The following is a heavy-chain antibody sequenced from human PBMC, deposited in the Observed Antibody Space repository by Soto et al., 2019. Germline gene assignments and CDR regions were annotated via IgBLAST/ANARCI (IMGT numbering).Heavy chain of an antibody. J-gene: IGHJ4*02. CDR3: ARGRGWRDY. Sequence: GASVKVSCKASGYSFTSYDINWVRQATGQGLEWMGWMDPRTGNTDYGQRFQGRVTMTRNTSISTAYMELSSLTSEDTAVYYCARGRGWRDYWGQGTLVTVSP. CDR1: GYSFTSYD. D-gene: IGHD6-19*01. V-gene: IGHV1-8*01. CDR2: MDPRTGNT.